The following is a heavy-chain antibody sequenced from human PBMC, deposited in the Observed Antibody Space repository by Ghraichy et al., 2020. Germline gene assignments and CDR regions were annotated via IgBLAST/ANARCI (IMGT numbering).Heavy chain of an antibody. J-gene: IGHJ4*01. Sequence: GGSLRLSCAASGFTFSTYSMTWVRQAPGKGLEWVSSISSSSSYINYADSVKGRFTVSRDNAQNSLFLQMNTLRAEDTAVYYCARIAFIRGIMIYWNDYWGHGTLVTVSS. D-gene: IGHD3/OR15-3a*01. CDR2: ISSSSSYI. V-gene: IGHV3-21*01. CDR3: ARIAFIRGIMIYWNDY. CDR1: GFTFSTYS.